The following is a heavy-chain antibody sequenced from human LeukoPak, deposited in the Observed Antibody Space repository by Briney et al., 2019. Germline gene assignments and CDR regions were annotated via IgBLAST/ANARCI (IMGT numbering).Heavy chain of an antibody. CDR2: IDPDGSDT. V-gene: IGHV3-74*01. CDR3: TRDSSGYY. J-gene: IGHJ4*02. Sequence: PGGSLRLSCAASGFTFSSYWMYWVRQVPGKGLVWVSRIDPDGSDTSYADSVKGRFTISRDNAKNTLYLQMNSLRAEDTAVYYCTRDSSGYYWGQGTLVTVSS. CDR1: GFTFSSYW. D-gene: IGHD6-19*01.